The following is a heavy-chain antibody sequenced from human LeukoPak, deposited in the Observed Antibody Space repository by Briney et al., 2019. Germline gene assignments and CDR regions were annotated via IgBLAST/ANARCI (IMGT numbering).Heavy chain of an antibody. J-gene: IGHJ2*01. CDR3: ARLDYYDSSGYFGWYFDL. D-gene: IGHD3-22*01. CDR1: GYSISSGYY. Sequence: SETLSLTCAVSGYSISSGYYWGWIRQPPGKGLEWIGSIYHSGSTYYNPSLKSRVTISVDTSKNQFSLKLSSVTAADTAVYYCARLDYYDSSGYFGWYFDLWGSGTLVTVSS. CDR2: IYHSGST. V-gene: IGHV4-38-2*01.